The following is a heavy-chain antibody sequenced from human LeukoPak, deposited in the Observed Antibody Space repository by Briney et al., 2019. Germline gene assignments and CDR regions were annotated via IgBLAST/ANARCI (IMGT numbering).Heavy chain of an antibody. CDR3: AREGFDY. CDR2: MNPNSGNT. V-gene: IGHV1-8*01. CDR1: GYTFSSYE. J-gene: IGHJ4*02. Sequence: ASVKLSCKASGYTFSSYEINWVRQDTGQGLEWMGYMNPNSGNTGSAQKFQGRVTMTRNTSISTAYMELSSLRSEDTAVYYCAREGFDYWGQGTLVTVSS.